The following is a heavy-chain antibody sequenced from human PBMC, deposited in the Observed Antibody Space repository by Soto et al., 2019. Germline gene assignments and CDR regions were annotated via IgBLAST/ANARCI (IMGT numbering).Heavy chain of an antibody. V-gene: IGHV1-46*01. CDR1: GYTFTRYY. J-gene: IGHJ4*02. CDR3: ARDAYYYDSSGYFYYFDY. Sequence: ASVKVSCKASGYTFTRYYMHWVRQAPGQGLEWMGIINPSGGSTSYAQKFQGRVTMTRDTSTSTVYMELSSLRSEDTAVYYCARDAYYYDSSGYFYYFDYWGQGXLVTVYS. CDR2: INPSGGST. D-gene: IGHD3-22*01.